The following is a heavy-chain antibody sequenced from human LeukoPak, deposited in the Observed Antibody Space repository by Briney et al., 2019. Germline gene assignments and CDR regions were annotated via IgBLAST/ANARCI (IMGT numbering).Heavy chain of an antibody. CDR3: AAGSSGWYTPFDY. Sequence: SVKVSCKASGFTFTSSAVQWVRQARGQRLEWIGWIVVGSGNTNYAQKFQERVTITWDMSTSTAYMELSSLRSEDTAVYYCAAGSSGWYTPFDYWGQGTLVTVSS. D-gene: IGHD6-19*01. J-gene: IGHJ4*02. V-gene: IGHV1-58*01. CDR1: GFTFTSSA. CDR2: IVVGSGNT.